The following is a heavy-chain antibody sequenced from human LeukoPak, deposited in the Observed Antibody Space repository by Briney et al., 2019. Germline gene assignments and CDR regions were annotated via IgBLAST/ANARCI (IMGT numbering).Heavy chain of an antibody. D-gene: IGHD3-3*01. Sequence: GESLKISCQGSGYSFTGYWTSWVRQMPGKGLEWMGKINPSDSYTNFSPSFQGHVTISADKSINTAYLQWSSLKASDTAMYYCAAMGSAYYGDFDYWGQGTLVTVSS. CDR1: GYSFTGYW. CDR3: AAMGSAYYGDFDY. V-gene: IGHV5-10-1*01. CDR2: INPSDSYT. J-gene: IGHJ4*02.